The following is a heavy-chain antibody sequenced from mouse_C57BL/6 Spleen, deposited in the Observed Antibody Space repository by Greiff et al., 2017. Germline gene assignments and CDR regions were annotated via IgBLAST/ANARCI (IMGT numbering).Heavy chain of an antibody. V-gene: IGHV1-22*01. CDR2: INPNNGGT. J-gene: IGHJ2*01. D-gene: IGHD2-4*01. CDR1: GYTFTDYN. CDR3: AKEEGLRLDD. Sequence: EVQLQQSGPELVKPGASVKMSCKASGYTFTDYNMHWVKQSPGKSLEWIGYINPNNGGTCYNQKFKGKSTLTVNKSTSTAYMELRSLTSEDTAVYDCAKEEGLRLDDWGKGTTLTVSS.